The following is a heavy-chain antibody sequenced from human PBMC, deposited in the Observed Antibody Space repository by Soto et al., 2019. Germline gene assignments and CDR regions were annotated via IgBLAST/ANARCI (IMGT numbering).Heavy chain of an antibody. J-gene: IGHJ4*02. CDR1: GFTFSGSA. CDR2: IRTKAHSYET. CDR3: TSGYYDSSGPN. Sequence: LRLSCAASGFTFSGSAMHWVRQASGKGLEWVGRIRTKAHSYETDYSESVKGRFTISRDDSNNSAYLQMNSLKTEDTAAYYCTSGYYDSSGPNWGQGTLVTVSS. D-gene: IGHD3-22*01. V-gene: IGHV3-73*01.